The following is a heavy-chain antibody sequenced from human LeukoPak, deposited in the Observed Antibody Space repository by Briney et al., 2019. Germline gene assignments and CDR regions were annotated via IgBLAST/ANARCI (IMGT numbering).Heavy chain of an antibody. CDR3: ARTDLYCSSTSCYTEDNWFDP. D-gene: IGHD2-2*02. CDR1: GGSISSYY. V-gene: IGHV4-4*07. Sequence: PSETLSLTCTVSGGSISSYYWSWIRQPAGKGLEWIGRIYTSGSTNYNPSLKSRVTMSVDTSKNQFSLKLSSVTAADTAVYYCARTDLYCSSTSCYTEDNWFDPWGQGTLVTVSS. CDR2: IYTSGST. J-gene: IGHJ5*02.